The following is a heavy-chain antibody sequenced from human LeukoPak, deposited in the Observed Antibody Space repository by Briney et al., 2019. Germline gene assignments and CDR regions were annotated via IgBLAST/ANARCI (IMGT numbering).Heavy chain of an antibody. CDR3: TKDVQNDVGATDC. D-gene: IGHD1-26*01. CDR2: IDRSGERT. CDR1: GFTFTIHA. Sequence: GVSLRLSCAASGFTFTIHAMTWVRQAPGKGLEWVSTIDRSGERTHYADSVRGRFTISRDNSRNTLYLQMNSLRAEDTAIYYCTKDVQNDVGATDCWGQGTLVTVSS. V-gene: IGHV3-23*01. J-gene: IGHJ4*02.